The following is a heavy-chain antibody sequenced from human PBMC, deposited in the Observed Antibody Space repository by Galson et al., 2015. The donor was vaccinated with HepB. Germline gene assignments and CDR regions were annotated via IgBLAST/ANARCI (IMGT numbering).Heavy chain of an antibody. D-gene: IGHD3-3*01. CDR3: ALAIFGVVGGMDV. CDR1: GGTFSSYA. CDR2: IIPIFGTA. J-gene: IGHJ6*02. Sequence: SVKVSCKASGGTFSSYAISWVRQAPGQGLEWMGGIIPIFGTANYAQKFQGRVTITADESTSTAYMELSSLRSEDTAVYYCALAIFGVVGGMDVWGQGTTVTVSS. V-gene: IGHV1-69*13.